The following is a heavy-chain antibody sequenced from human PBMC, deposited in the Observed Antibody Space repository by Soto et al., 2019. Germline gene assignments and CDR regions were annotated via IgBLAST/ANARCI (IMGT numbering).Heavy chain of an antibody. V-gene: IGHV5-10-1*01. CDR3: ARHRRHYYGSGSYPDYYGMDV. CDR2: IDPSDSYT. J-gene: IGHJ6*02. Sequence: GESLKISCKGSXYSFTSYWISWVRQMPGKGLEWMGRIDPSDSYTNYSPSFQGHVTISADKSISTAYLQWSSLKASDTAMYYCARHRRHYYGSGSYPDYYGMDVWGQGTTVTVSS. D-gene: IGHD3-10*01. CDR1: XYSFTSYW.